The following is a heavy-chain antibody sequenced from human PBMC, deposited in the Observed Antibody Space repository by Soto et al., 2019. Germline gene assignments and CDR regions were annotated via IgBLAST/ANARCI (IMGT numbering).Heavy chain of an antibody. J-gene: IGHJ4*02. CDR3: ARQIYDSDSGPNFQYYFDS. Sequence: GESLKISGKGSGYSFAVYWITWVLQMPGKGLEWMGRIDPSDSQTYYSPSFRGHVTISAAKSITTVFLQWSSLRASDTAMYYCARQIYDSDSGPNFQYYFDSWGQGTLVTVSS. D-gene: IGHD3-22*01. V-gene: IGHV5-10-1*01. CDR2: IDPSDSQT. CDR1: GYSFAVYW.